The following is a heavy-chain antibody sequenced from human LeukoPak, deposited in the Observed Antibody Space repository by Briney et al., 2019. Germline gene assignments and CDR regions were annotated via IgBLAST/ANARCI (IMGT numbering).Heavy chain of an antibody. CDR1: GGSISSSSYY. Sequence: SETLSLTCTVSGGSISSSSYYWGWIRPPPGKGLVWIGSIYYSGSTYYNPSLKSRVTISVDTSKNQFSLKLSSVTAADTAVYYCAREGIASRRGFDYWGQGTLVTVSS. V-gene: IGHV4-39*07. CDR3: AREGIASRRGFDY. J-gene: IGHJ4*02. D-gene: IGHD6-6*01. CDR2: IYYSGST.